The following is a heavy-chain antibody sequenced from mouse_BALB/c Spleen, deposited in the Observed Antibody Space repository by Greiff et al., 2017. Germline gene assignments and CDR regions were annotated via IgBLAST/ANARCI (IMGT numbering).Heavy chain of an antibody. D-gene: IGHD2-4*01. CDR2: ISSGSSTI. Sequence: EVKLVESGGGLVQPGGSRKLSCAASGFTFSSFGMHWVRQAPEKGLEWVAYISSGSSTIYYADTVKGRFTISRDNPKNTLFLQMTSLRSEDTAMYYCARSDYDYDWYFDVWGAGTTVTVSS. CDR1: GFTFSSFG. V-gene: IGHV5-17*02. J-gene: IGHJ1*01. CDR3: ARSDYDYDWYFDV.